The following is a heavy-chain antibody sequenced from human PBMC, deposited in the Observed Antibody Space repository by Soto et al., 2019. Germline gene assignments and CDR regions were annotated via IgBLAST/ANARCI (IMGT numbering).Heavy chain of an antibody. D-gene: IGHD3-3*01. CDR1: GGPFSDYY. Sequence: QVQLQQWGAGLLKPSETLSLTCAAYGGPFSDYYWSWIRQPPGKGLEWIGEISQSGNTKYTPSLKSRVTISVDTSKNQFSLKLTSVTAADTALYYCASGRCYTWIFGGQGTLVTVSS. V-gene: IGHV4-34*01. CDR2: ISQSGNT. CDR3: ASGRCYTWIF. J-gene: IGHJ4*02.